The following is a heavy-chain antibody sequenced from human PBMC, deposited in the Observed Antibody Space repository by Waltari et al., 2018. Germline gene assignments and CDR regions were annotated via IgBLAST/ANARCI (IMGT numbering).Heavy chain of an antibody. CDR1: GGSISSSSYY. D-gene: IGHD1-26*01. V-gene: IGHV4-39*01. J-gene: IGHJ4*02. Sequence: QLQLQESGPGLVKPSETLSLTCTVSGGSISSSSYYWGWIRQPPGKGLEWIGSIYYSGTTYYNPSLKSRVTISVDTSKNQFALKLSSVTAADTAVYYCARKSELLGAGYWGQGTLVTVSS. CDR3: ARKSELLGAGY. CDR2: IYYSGTT.